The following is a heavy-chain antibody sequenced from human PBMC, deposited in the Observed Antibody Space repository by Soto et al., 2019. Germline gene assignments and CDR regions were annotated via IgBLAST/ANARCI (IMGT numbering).Heavy chain of an antibody. Sequence: SLRLSCTASGFTFGDYAMGWFRQASGKGLEWVGFIRSKAYGGTTEYAASVKGRFTISRDDSKSIAYLQMNSLKTEDTAVYYCTRDHEGPYDFWSGYYYYYGMDVWGQGTTVTVSS. CDR2: IRSKAYGGTT. CDR3: TRDHEGPYDFWSGYYYYYGMDV. CDR1: GFTFGDYA. J-gene: IGHJ6*02. V-gene: IGHV3-49*03. D-gene: IGHD3-3*01.